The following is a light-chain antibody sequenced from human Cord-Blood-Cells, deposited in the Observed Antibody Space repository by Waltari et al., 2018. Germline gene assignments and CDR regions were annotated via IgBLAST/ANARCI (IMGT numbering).Light chain of an antibody. J-gene: IGLJ1*01. CDR3: SSYTSSSTYV. Sequence: QSALTQPASVSGSPGPSITISCTGTSRDVGGYNYFSWYQQHPGKPPQLLIYDVSKRPSGVSNRFSGSKSGNTASLTISGLQAEDEADYYCSSYTSSSTYVFGTGTKVTVL. CDR1: SRDVGGYNY. CDR2: DVS. V-gene: IGLV2-14*01.